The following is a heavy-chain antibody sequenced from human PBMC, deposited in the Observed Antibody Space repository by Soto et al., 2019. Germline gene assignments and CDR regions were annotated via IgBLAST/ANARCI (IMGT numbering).Heavy chain of an antibody. CDR3: ARVLDPHYGGNFWGAFDI. CDR2: ISGSGGST. D-gene: IGHD4-17*01. Sequence: EVQLLESGGGLVQPGGSLRLSCAASGFTFSSYAMSWVRQAPGKGLEWVSAISGSGGSTYYADSVKGRFTISRDNSKNTLYLQMNSLRAEDTAVYYCARVLDPHYGGNFWGAFDIWGQGTMVTVSS. J-gene: IGHJ3*02. V-gene: IGHV3-23*01. CDR1: GFTFSSYA.